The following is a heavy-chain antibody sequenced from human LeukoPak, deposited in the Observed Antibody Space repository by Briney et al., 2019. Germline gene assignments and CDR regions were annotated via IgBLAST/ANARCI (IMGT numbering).Heavy chain of an antibody. D-gene: IGHD6-13*01. CDR1: GGSISSYY. Sequence: PSETLSLTCTVSGGSISSYYWSWIRQPPGKGLEWIGYIYYSGSTKYNPSLKSRLTISVDTSKNQFSLHLNSVIPEDTAIYYCARDEDGAAARNFDSWGRGILVTVSS. J-gene: IGHJ4*02. CDR2: IYYSGST. V-gene: IGHV4-59*12. CDR3: ARDEDGAAARNFDS.